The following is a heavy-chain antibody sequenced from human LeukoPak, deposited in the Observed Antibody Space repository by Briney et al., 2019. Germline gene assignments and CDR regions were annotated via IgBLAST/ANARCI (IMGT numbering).Heavy chain of an antibody. J-gene: IGHJ4*02. V-gene: IGHV3-30*02. CDR1: GFTFSSYG. CDR3: AKTNYDSSGYSDY. Sequence: GGSLRLSCAASGFTFSSYGMHWVRQAPGKGLEWVAFIRYDGSNKYYADSVKGRFTISRDNSRNTLYLQMNSLRAEDTAVYYCAKTNYDSSGYSDYWGQGTLVTVSS. D-gene: IGHD3-22*01. CDR2: IRYDGSNK.